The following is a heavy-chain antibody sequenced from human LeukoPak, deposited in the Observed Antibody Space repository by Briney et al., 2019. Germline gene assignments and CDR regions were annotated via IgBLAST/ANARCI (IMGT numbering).Heavy chain of an antibody. V-gene: IGHV4-34*01. CDR1: GYTFSSYA. Sequence: SCKASGYTFSSYAMSWVRQPPGKGLEWIGKINHSGSTNYNPSLKSRVTISVDTSKNQFSLKLSSVTAADMAVYYCARSWPLIDYWGQGTLVTVSS. J-gene: IGHJ4*02. CDR3: ARSWPLIDY. CDR2: INHSGST.